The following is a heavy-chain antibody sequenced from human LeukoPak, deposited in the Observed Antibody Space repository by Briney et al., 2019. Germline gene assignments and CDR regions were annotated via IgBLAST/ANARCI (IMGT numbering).Heavy chain of an antibody. Sequence: SETLSLTCTVSGGSISSYYWSWIRQPPGKGLEWIGYIYYSGSTNYNPSLKSRVTISVDTSKNQFSLKLSSVTAADTAVYYCARGGVWFGEPIDYWGQGTLVTVSS. CDR2: IYYSGST. D-gene: IGHD3-10*01. V-gene: IGHV4-59*01. J-gene: IGHJ4*02. CDR1: GGSISSYY. CDR3: ARGGVWFGEPIDY.